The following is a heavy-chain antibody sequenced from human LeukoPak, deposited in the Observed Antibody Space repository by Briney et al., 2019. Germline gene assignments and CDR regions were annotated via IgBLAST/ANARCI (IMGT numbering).Heavy chain of an antibody. J-gene: IGHJ4*02. D-gene: IGHD2-2*01. Sequence: GGSLRLSCAASGFTVSSNYMSWVRQAPGKGLEWVSVIYSGGSTYYADSVKGRFTISRDNSKNTLYLQMNSLRAEDTAVYYCARGLSVLVVVPAALDYWGQGTLVTVSS. CDR3: ARGLSVLVVVPAALDY. V-gene: IGHV3-66*01. CDR2: IYSGGST. CDR1: GFTVSSNY.